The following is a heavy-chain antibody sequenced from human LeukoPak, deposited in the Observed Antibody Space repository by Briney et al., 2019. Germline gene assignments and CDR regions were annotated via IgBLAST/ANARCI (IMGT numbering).Heavy chain of an antibody. J-gene: IGHJ4*02. V-gene: IGHV3-9*03. D-gene: IGHD3-22*01. Sequence: PGRSLRLSCAASGFTFDDYAMHWVRQAPGKGLEWVSGISWNSGSKGYVDSVKGRFTISRDNAKNSLYLQMNSLRAEDMALYYCAKDMLSYDSSSYFDNWGQGTLVTVSS. CDR2: ISWNSGSK. CDR3: AKDMLSYDSSSYFDN. CDR1: GFTFDDYA.